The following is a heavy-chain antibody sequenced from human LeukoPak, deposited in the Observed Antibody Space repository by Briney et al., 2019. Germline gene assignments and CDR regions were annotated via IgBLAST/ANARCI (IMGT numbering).Heavy chain of an antibody. CDR3: HILTGHGGGIDDFDI. D-gene: IGHD3-9*01. Sequence: MTSETLSLTCAVYGGSFSGYYWSWIRQPPGKGLEWIGEVNHSGSTNYNPSLKSRVTISVDTSKKQFSLRLTSVTAADTAVYYCHILTGHGGGIDDFDIWGQGEMVTVSS. V-gene: IGHV4-34*03. CDR2: VNHSGST. J-gene: IGHJ3*02. CDR1: GGSFSGYY.